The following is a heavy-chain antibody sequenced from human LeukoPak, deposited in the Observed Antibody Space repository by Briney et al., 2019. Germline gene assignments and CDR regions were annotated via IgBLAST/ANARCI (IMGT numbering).Heavy chain of an antibody. CDR3: ARGSRSVSSPDY. D-gene: IGHD6-13*01. J-gene: IGHJ4*02. CDR1: GGSISSYY. V-gene: IGHV4-59*01. CDR2: IYYSGST. Sequence: PSETLSLTCIVSGGSISSYYWSWIRQPPGKGLEWIGYIYYSGSTNYNPSLKSRVTISVDTSKNQFSLKLSSVTAADTAVYYCARGSRSVSSPDYWGQGTLVTVSS.